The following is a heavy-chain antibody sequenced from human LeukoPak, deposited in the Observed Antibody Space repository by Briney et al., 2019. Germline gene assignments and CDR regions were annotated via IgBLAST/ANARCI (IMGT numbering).Heavy chain of an antibody. CDR3: ASSVVVAATDYYYYGMDV. D-gene: IGHD2-15*01. CDR2: ITPIFGTA. J-gene: IGHJ6*02. Sequence: SVKVSCKASGGTFSSYAISWVRQAPGQGLEWMGGITPIFGTANYAQKFQGRVTITADESTSTAYMELSSLRSEDTAVYYCASSVVVAATDYYYYGMDVWGQGTTVTVSS. V-gene: IGHV1-69*13. CDR1: GGTFSSYA.